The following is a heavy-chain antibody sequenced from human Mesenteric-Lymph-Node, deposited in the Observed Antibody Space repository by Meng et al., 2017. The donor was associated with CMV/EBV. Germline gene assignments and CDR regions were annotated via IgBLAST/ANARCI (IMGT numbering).Heavy chain of an antibody. J-gene: IGHJ5*02. Sequence: SETLSLTCTVSGGSISSSSYYWGWIRQPPGKGLEWIGSIYYSGSTYYNPSLKSRVTISVDTSKNQFSLKLSSVTAADTAVYYCARDQGWFDPWGQGTLVTVSS. CDR2: IYYSGST. V-gene: IGHV4-39*07. CDR3: ARDQGWFDP. CDR1: GGSISSSSYY.